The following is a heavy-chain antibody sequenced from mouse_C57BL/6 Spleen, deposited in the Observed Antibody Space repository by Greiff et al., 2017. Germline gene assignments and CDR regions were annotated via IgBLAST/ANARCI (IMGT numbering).Heavy chain of an antibody. CDR2: ISYSGST. CDR3: ASYSNYVGAMDY. V-gene: IGHV3-1*01. CDR1: GYSITSGYD. J-gene: IGHJ4*01. Sequence: EVQLQESGPGMVKPSQSLSLTCTVTGYSITSGYDWHWIRHFPGNKLEWMGYISYSGSTNYNPSLKSRISITHDTSKNHFFLKLNSVTTEDTATYYCASYSNYVGAMDYWGQGTSVTVSS. D-gene: IGHD2-5*01.